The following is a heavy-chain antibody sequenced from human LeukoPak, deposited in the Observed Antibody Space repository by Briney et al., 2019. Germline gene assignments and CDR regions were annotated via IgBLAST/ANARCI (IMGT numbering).Heavy chain of an antibody. D-gene: IGHD4-17*01. CDR2: ISSSSSYI. J-gene: IGHJ3*02. Sequence: GGSLRLSCAASGFTFNSYSMNWVRQAPGKGLEWVSSISSSSSYIYYADSVKGRFTISRDNAKNLLYLQMNSLRAEDTAVYYCARFPRGTVTTGDAFDIWGQGTMVTVSS. V-gene: IGHV3-21*01. CDR1: GFTFNSYS. CDR3: ARFPRGTVTTGDAFDI.